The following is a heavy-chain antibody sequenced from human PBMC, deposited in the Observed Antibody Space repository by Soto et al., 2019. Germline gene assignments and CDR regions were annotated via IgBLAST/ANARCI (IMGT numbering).Heavy chain of an antibody. V-gene: IGHV3-21*01. Sequence: EVQLVESGGGLVKPGGSLRLSCAASGFTFSSYSMNWVRQAPGKGLEWVSSISSSSSYIYYADSVKGRFTISRDNAKNSLYLQMISLRGEGTAVYYCARDGDSSGWYHFGSYYYGMDVWGQGTTVTVSS. CDR1: GFTFSSYS. J-gene: IGHJ6*02. CDR3: ARDGDSSGWYHFGSYYYGMDV. CDR2: ISSSSSYI. D-gene: IGHD6-19*01.